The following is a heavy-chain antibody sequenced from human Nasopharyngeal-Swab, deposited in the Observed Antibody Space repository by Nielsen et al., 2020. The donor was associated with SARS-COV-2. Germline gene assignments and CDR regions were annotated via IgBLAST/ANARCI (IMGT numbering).Heavy chain of an antibody. CDR3: ARAGLRCPQYCYYGMDV. CDR1: GFTFSSYA. D-gene: IGHD4-17*01. CDR2: ISSSSSTI. J-gene: IGHJ6*02. Sequence: GGSLRLSCAASGFTFSSYAMNWVRQAPGKGLEWVSYISSSSSTIYYADSVKGRFTISRDNAKNSLYLQVNSLRAEDTAVYYCARAGLRCPQYCYYGMDVWGQGTTVTVSS. V-gene: IGHV3-48*04.